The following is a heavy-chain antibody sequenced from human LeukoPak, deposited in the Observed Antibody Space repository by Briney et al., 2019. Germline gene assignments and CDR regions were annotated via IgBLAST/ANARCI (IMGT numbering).Heavy chain of an antibody. V-gene: IGHV3-23*01. CDR2: ISGSGDST. Sequence: GGSLRLSCAASGFTFSSYTMRWVRQTAGKGLEWVSSISGSGDSTYYADSVKGRFSISRDNSKNTLYLQMNTLRAEDTAVYYCAKDVDTVTTSVAYWGQGTLVTVSS. J-gene: IGHJ4*02. CDR1: GFTFSSYT. D-gene: IGHD4-17*01. CDR3: AKDVDTVTTSVAY.